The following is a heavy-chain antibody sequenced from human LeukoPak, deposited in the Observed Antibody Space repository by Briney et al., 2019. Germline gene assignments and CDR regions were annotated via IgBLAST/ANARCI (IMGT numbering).Heavy chain of an antibody. J-gene: IGHJ4*02. CDR1: GFTFSSYG. CDR3: AKGKFYDILTGYYDY. V-gene: IGHV3-30*02. CDR2: IRYDGSNK. Sequence: GGSLRLSCAASGFTFSSYGMHWVRQAPGKGLEWVAFIRYDGSNKYYADSVKGRFTISRDNSKNTLYLQMNSLRAEDTAVYYCAKGKFYDILTGYYDYWGQGTLVTVSS. D-gene: IGHD3-9*01.